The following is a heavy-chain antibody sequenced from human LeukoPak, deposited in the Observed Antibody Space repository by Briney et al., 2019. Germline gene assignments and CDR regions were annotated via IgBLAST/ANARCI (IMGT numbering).Heavy chain of an antibody. Sequence: GGSLRLSCAASGFTFSTYWMHWVRQAPGKGLVWVSRIKSDGSATTYADFVKGRFTVSRDNAKNTLYLQMSSLRAEDTAMYFCARVGGRGSIGGDRWGQGTLVTVSS. D-gene: IGHD3-10*01. CDR1: GFTFSTYW. CDR2: IKSDGSAT. CDR3: ARVGGRGSIGGDR. J-gene: IGHJ5*02. V-gene: IGHV3-74*03.